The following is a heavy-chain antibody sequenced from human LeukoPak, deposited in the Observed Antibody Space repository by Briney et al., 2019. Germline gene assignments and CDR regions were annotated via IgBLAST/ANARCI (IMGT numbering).Heavy chain of an antibody. J-gene: IGHJ4*02. D-gene: IGHD6-13*01. V-gene: IGHV3-66*01. CDR2: IYSGGST. CDR1: GFTVSSNY. Sequence: GGPLRLSCAASGFTVSSNYMSWVRQAPGKGLEWVSVIYSGGSTYYADSVKGRFTISRDNSKNTLYLQMNSLRAEDTAVYYCARDRVAAAGTNYWGQGTLVTVSS. CDR3: ARDRVAAAGTNY.